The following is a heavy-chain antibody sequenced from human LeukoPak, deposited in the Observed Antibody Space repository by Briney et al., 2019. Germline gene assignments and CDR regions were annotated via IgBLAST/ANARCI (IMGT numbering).Heavy chain of an antibody. D-gene: IGHD6-13*01. CDR2: IYHSGST. CDR3: ARGFSSSWYFNWFDP. J-gene: IGHJ5*02. V-gene: IGHV4-38-2*02. Sequence: SETLSLTCTVSGGSISSGYYWGWIRQPPGKGLEWIGNIYHSGSTSYNPSLKSRVTISVDTSKNQFSLKLSSVTAADTAVYYCARGFSSSWYFNWFDPWGQGTLVTVSS. CDR1: GGSISSGYY.